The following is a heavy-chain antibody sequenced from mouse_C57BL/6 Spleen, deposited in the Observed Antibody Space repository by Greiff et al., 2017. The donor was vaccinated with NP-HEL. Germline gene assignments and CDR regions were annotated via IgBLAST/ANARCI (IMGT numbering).Heavy chain of an antibody. J-gene: IGHJ4*01. D-gene: IGHD3-2*02. CDR2: IWRGGST. V-gene: IGHV2-5*01. CDR1: GFSLTSYG. CDR3: ANIDSSGPYAMDY. Sequence: VKLQESGPGLVQPSQSLSITCTVSGFSLTSYGVHWVRQSPGKGLEWLGVIWRGGSTDYNAAFMSRLSITKDNSKSQVFFKMNSLQADDTAIYYCANIDSSGPYAMDYWGQGTSVTVSS.